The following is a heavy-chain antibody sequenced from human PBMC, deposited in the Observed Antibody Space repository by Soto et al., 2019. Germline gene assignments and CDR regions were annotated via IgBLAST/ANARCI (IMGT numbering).Heavy chain of an antibody. D-gene: IGHD4-17*01. Sequence: SVKVSCKASGGTFSSYAISWVRQAPGQGLEWMGGIIPIFGTANYAQKFQGRVTITADESTSTAYMELSSLRSEDTAVYYCARVVLGAVTTYYYYGMDVWGQGTTVTVSS. J-gene: IGHJ6*02. V-gene: IGHV1-69*13. CDR2: IIPIFGTA. CDR1: GGTFSSYA. CDR3: ARVVLGAVTTYYYYGMDV.